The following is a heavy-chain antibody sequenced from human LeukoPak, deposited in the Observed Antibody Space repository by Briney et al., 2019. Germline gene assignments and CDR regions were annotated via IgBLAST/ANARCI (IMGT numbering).Heavy chain of an antibody. CDR1: GGSISSSSSY. V-gene: IGHV4-39*01. CDR3: ARHRSGWLQSSFDY. Sequence: SETLSLTCSVSGGSISSSSSYWGWIRQPPGKGPEWIGSIYYSGSSFDNPALKSRVTISVDTSKNQFSLKLSSVTAADTAVYYCARHRSGWLQSSFDYWGQGTLVTVSS. J-gene: IGHJ4*02. CDR2: IYYSGSS. D-gene: IGHD5-24*01.